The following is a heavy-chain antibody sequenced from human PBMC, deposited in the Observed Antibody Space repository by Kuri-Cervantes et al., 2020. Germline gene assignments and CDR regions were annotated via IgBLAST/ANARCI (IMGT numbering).Heavy chain of an antibody. Sequence: ASVKVSCKASGYTFTSYDINWVRQATGQGLEWMGWINRNSGNTGYAQKFQGRVTMTRNTSISTAYMELSSLRSEDTAVYYCARVVAATDNWFDPWGQGTLVTVSS. J-gene: IGHJ5*02. CDR3: ARVVAATDNWFDP. CDR2: INRNSGNT. CDR1: GYTFTSYD. D-gene: IGHD2-15*01. V-gene: IGHV1-8*01.